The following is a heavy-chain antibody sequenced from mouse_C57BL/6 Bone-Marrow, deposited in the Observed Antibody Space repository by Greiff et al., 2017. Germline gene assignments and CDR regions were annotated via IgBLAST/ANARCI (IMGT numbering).Heavy chain of an antibody. CDR3: TTWYYGSSYYAMDY. V-gene: IGHV14-4*01. D-gene: IGHD1-1*01. J-gene: IGHJ4*01. CDR2: IDPENGDT. Sequence: VQLKQSGAELVRPGASVKLSCTASGFNIKDDYMHWVKQRPGQGLEWIGWIDPENGDTEYASKFQGKATITADTSSNTAYLQLSSLTSEDTAVYYCTTWYYGSSYYAMDYWGQGTSVTVSS. CDR1: GFNIKDDY.